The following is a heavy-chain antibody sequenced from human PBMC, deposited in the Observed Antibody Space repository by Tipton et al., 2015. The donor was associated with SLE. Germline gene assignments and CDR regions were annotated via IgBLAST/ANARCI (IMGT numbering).Heavy chain of an antibody. CDR2: INHSGST. V-gene: IGHV4-34*01. Sequence: GLVKPSETLSLTCAVYGGSFSGYYWSWIRQPPGKGLEWIGEINHSGSTNYNPSLKSRVTISIDTSKNQFSLKLSSVTAADTAVYYCARGRVAAVYYYYYYYMDVWGKGTTVTVSS. D-gene: IGHD6-13*01. CDR1: GGSFSGYY. J-gene: IGHJ6*03. CDR3: ARGRVAAVYYYYYYYMDV.